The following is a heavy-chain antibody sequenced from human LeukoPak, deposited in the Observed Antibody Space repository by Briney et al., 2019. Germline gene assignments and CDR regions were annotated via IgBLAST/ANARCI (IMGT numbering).Heavy chain of an antibody. V-gene: IGHV1-2*02. J-gene: IGHJ4*02. D-gene: IGHD3-3*01. CDR1: GYTFTGYY. Sequence: ASVKVSCKASGYTFTGYYMHWVRQAPGQGLEWMGWINPNSGGTNYAQKFQGRVTMTRDTSISTAYMELSRLRSDDTAVYYCARAPLYDFWSGYYYYWGQGTLVTVSS. CDR3: ARAPLYDFWSGYYYY. CDR2: INPNSGGT.